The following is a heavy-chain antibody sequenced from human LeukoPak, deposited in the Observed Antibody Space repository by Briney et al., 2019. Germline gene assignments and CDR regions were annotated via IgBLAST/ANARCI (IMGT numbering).Heavy chain of an antibody. V-gene: IGHV3-53*01. CDR3: ARGYSSSSHYFDY. CDR2: IYSGGST. D-gene: IGHD6-6*01. J-gene: IGHJ4*02. Sequence: PGGSLRLSCAASGFTVSSNYMSWVRQAPGKGLEWVSVIYSGGSTYYADSVKGRFTISRDNSKNTLYLQMNSLRAEDTAVYYCARGYSSSSHYFDYWGQGTLVTVSS. CDR1: GFTVSSNY.